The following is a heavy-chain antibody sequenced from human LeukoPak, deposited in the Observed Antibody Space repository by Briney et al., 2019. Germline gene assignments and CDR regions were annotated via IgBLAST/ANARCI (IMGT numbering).Heavy chain of an antibody. CDR1: GFTVSSNY. V-gene: IGHV3-53*01. CDR2: IYSGGST. CDR3: AKTYYYDSSGYSPHFDY. J-gene: IGHJ4*02. Sequence: GGSLRLSCAGSGFTVSSNYISWVRQHPGKGLVWASVIYSGGSTYYADSVKGRFTISRDNSKNTLYLQMNSLRAEDTAVYYCAKTYYYDSSGYSPHFDYWGQGTLVTVSS. D-gene: IGHD3-22*01.